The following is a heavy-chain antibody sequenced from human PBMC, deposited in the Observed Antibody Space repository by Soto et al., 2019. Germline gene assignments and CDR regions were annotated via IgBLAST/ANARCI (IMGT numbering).Heavy chain of an antibody. V-gene: IGHV3-23*01. CDR3: AKNGRYYYDSSGYYYYDYFDY. D-gene: IGHD3-22*01. CDR2: ISGSGGST. J-gene: IGHJ4*02. CDR1: GFTFISYA. Sequence: PAGSLRISCAAAGFTFISYAMSWVRQAPGKGLEWVSAISGSGGSTYYADSVKGRFTISRDNSKNTLYLQMNSLRAEDTAVYYCAKNGRYYYDSSGYYYYDYFDYWGQGTLVTVSS.